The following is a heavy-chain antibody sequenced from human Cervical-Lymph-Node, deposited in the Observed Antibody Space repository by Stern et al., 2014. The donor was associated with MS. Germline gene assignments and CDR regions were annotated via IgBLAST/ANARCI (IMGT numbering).Heavy chain of an antibody. V-gene: IGHV1-69*01. Sequence: QVQLVQSGAEVKKPGSSVKVSCKASGGTISNYIIGWVRQAPGQGLEWMGGIIPMFGIANYAEKFQDRVTITADESTSTAYMDLSSLRYEDTAVYYCARATSDYIWGTYRFLDSWGQGTLVIVSS. CDR1: GGTISNYI. J-gene: IGHJ4*02. D-gene: IGHD3-16*02. CDR3: ARATSDYIWGTYRFLDS. CDR2: IIPMFGIA.